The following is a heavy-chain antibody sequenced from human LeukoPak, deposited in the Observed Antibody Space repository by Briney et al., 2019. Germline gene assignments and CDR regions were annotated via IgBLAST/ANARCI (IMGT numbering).Heavy chain of an antibody. J-gene: IGHJ5*02. Sequence: SGTLSLTCAVSGDSISSSNWWSWVRQPPGKGLEWIGEIYHSGSSKYNPSLKSRVTISVDTSKNQFSLKLSSVTAADTAVYYCASYCSGGSCYRRNWLDPWGQGTLVTVSS. D-gene: IGHD2-15*01. V-gene: IGHV4-4*02. CDR2: IYHSGSS. CDR3: ASYCSGGSCYRRNWLDP. CDR1: GDSISSSNW.